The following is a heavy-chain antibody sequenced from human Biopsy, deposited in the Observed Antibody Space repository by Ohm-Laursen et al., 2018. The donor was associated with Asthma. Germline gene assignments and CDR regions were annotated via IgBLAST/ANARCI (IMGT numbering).Heavy chain of an antibody. CDR3: ARCQVGYSSGWSLLLKKIYYSGMDV. Sequence: SVKGSCNAPGGTFSNFDISWVRQAPGQGLEWLGGSMTVFGTTNYAQKFQGRVTITADESTSTAYMEVTSLRSEDTAIYYCARCQVGYSSGWSLLLKKIYYSGMDVWGQGTAVTVSS. CDR1: GGTFSNFD. J-gene: IGHJ6*02. CDR2: SMTVFGTT. D-gene: IGHD6-19*01. V-gene: IGHV1-69*13.